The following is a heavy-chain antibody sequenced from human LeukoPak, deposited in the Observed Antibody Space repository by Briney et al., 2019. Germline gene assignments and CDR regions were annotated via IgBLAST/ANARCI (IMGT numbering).Heavy chain of an antibody. CDR2: IYSGGST. V-gene: IGHV3-66*02. D-gene: IGHD6-19*01. Sequence: GGSLRLSCAASGSTVSSNYMSWVRQAPGKGLEWVSVIYSGGSTYYADSVKGRFTISRDNSKNTLYLQMSSLRAEDTAVYYCARDVTSGWYRFDPWGQGTLVTVSS. J-gene: IGHJ5*02. CDR1: GSTVSSNY. CDR3: ARDVTSGWYRFDP.